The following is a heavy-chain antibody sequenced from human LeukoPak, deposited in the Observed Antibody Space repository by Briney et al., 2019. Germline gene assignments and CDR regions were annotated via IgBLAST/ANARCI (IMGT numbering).Heavy chain of an antibody. CDR1: GFTFSSSS. CDR3: AREPEYSSGWPVGRFDY. D-gene: IGHD6-19*01. CDR2: ISSSSSTI. Sequence: GGSLRLSCAASGFTFSSSSMNWVRQAPGKGLEWVAYISSSSSTIHYAGPVKGRFTISRDNAKNSLYLQMNSLRAEDTAVYYCAREPEYSSGWPVGRFDYWGQGTLVTVSS. J-gene: IGHJ4*02. V-gene: IGHV3-48*01.